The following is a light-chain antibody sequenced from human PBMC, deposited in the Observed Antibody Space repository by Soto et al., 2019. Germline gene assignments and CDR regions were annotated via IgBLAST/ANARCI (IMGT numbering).Light chain of an antibody. J-gene: IGKJ1*01. Sequence: DIQMTQSPSSMSASVGDRVTITCRASQSIGSWLAWYQQKPGKVPNLLIFPSSPLQSGVPSRFIGSGSGTDFTLTISNLQPEDFAIYYCQQGYSFPRAFGQGTKVDIK. V-gene: IGKV1-12*01. CDR3: QQGYSFPRA. CDR1: QSIGSW. CDR2: PSS.